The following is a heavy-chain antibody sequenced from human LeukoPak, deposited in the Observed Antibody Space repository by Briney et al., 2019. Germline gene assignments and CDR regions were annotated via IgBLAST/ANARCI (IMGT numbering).Heavy chain of an antibody. J-gene: IGHJ6*02. CDR1: GGSISSSSYY. D-gene: IGHD6-13*01. CDR2: IYYSGST. Sequence: SETLSLTCTVSGGSISSSSYYWGWIRQPPGKGLEWIESIYYSGSTYYNPSLKSRVTISVDTSKNQFSLKLSSVTAADTAVYYCARVDSSSWYGDYYYGMDVWGQGTTVTVSS. V-gene: IGHV4-39*07. CDR3: ARVDSSSWYGDYYYGMDV.